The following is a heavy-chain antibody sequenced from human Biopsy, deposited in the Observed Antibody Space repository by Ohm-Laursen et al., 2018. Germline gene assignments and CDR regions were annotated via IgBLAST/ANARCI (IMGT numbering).Heavy chain of an antibody. CDR3: GNEVHGRDY. V-gene: IGHV4-34*08. D-gene: IGHD2-15*01. J-gene: IGHJ4*02. CDR1: GKTFSDYY. CDR2: INQSGGT. Sequence: GTLSLTWEVYGKTFSDYYWSWIRQPPGKGLEWIGQINQSGGTNYNPSLKSRVNISADKSNNQFSLKLTSVTSADTAVYFCGNEVHGRDYWGLGALVTVSS.